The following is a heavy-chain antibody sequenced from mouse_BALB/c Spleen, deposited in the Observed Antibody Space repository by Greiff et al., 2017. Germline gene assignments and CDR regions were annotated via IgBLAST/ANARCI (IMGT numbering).Heavy chain of an antibody. CDR3: ARSNSYYYGSSYAWFAY. Sequence: VQLQQSGPELVKPGASVKISCKASGYTFTDYNMHWVKQSHGKSLEWIGYIYPYNGGTGYNQKFKSKATLTVDNSSSTAYMELRSLTSEDSAVYYCARSNSYYYGSSYAWFAYWGQGTLVTVSA. V-gene: IGHV1S29*02. J-gene: IGHJ3*01. D-gene: IGHD1-1*01. CDR1: GYTFTDYN. CDR2: IYPYNGGT.